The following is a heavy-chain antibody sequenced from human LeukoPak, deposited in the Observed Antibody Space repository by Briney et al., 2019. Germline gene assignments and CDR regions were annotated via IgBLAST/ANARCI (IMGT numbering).Heavy chain of an antibody. CDR2: IYYSGST. CDR3: AGGYCSGGSCYSYYYYNYMDV. CDR1: GGSTSSSSYY. J-gene: IGHJ6*03. D-gene: IGHD2-15*01. Sequence: SETLSLTCTVSGGSTSSSSYYWGWIRQPPGKGLEWIGSIYYSGSTYYNPSLKSRVTISVDTSKNQFSLKLSSVTAADTAVYYCAGGYCSGGSCYSYYYYNYMDVWGKGTTVTVSS. V-gene: IGHV4-39*07.